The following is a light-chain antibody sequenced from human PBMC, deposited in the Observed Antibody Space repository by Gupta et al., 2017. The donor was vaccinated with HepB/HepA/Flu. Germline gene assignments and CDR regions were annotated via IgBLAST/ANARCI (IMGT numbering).Light chain of an antibody. J-gene: IGLJ3*02. CDR3: KSYAGSNIWV. CDR1: NSDVGAYNY. Sequence: QSALTQPASASGSPGQSITISCTGTNSDVGAYNYVSWYQQHPGKVPILMIYDVTYRPSGVSSRFSGSKSGNTASLTISGLQAEDEGDYFCKSYAGSNIWVFGGGTKLTVL. V-gene: IGLV2-14*01. CDR2: DVT.